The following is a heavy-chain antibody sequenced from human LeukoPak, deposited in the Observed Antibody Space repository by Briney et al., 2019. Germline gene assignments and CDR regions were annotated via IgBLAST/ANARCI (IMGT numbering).Heavy chain of an antibody. V-gene: IGHV4-59*01. J-gene: IGHJ4*02. Sequence: SETLSLTCTVSGGSISSYCWSWIRQPPGKGLEWIGYIYYSGSTNYNPSLKSRVTISVDTSKNQFSLKLSSVTAADTAVYYCARTTVVTKFDYWGQGTLVTVSS. CDR1: GGSISSYC. CDR3: ARTTVVTKFDY. CDR2: IYYSGST. D-gene: IGHD4-23*01.